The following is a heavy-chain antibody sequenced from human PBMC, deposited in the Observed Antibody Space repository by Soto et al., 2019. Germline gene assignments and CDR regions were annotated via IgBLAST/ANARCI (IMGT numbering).Heavy chain of an antibody. V-gene: IGHV3-21*01. J-gene: IGHJ4*02. CDR3: ARDSGQIAVAGTVDY. D-gene: IGHD6-19*01. Sequence: GGTLRLSCVASGFACSEYSMVWLRQSPGKGLEWVSSISSSSSYIYYADSVKGRFTISRDNAKNSLYLQMNSLRAEDTAVYYCARDSGQIAVAGTVDYWGQGTLVTVSS. CDR2: ISSSSSYI. CDR1: GFACSEYS.